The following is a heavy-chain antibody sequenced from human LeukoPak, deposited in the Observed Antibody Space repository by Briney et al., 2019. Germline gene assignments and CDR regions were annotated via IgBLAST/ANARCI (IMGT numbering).Heavy chain of an antibody. V-gene: IGHV3-11*04. J-gene: IGHJ4*02. Sequence: PGGSLRLSCAASGFTFSDYYMSWIRQAPGKGLEWVSYISSSGSTIYYADSVKGRFTISRDNAKNSLYLQMNSLRAEDTAVYYCAYLTPPYNWNYGRGEDYWGQGTLVTVSS. CDR3: AYLTPPYNWNYGRGEDY. D-gene: IGHD1-7*01. CDR1: GFTFSDYY. CDR2: ISSSGSTI.